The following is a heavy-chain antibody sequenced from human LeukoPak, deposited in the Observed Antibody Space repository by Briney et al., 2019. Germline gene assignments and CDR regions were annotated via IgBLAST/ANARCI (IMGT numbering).Heavy chain of an antibody. CDR3: AKYVGGIYGDFDY. Sequence: PGGSLRLSCAASGFTFSNYAMSWVRQAPGKGLDWVSGISGSGSSTYYADSVKGRFTISRDKFKNTLYLQMDSLRAEDTAVYYCAKYVGGIYGDFDYWGQGTLVTVSS. D-gene: IGHD4-17*01. J-gene: IGHJ4*02. CDR2: ISGSGSST. CDR1: GFTFSNYA. V-gene: IGHV3-23*01.